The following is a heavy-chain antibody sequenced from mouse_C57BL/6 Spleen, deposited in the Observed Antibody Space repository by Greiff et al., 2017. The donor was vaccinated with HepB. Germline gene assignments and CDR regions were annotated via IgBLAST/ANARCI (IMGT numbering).Heavy chain of an antibody. CDR3: ARSKGYDVLAY. Sequence: QVHVKQSGAELVRPGSSVKLSCKASGYTFTSYWMHWVKQRPIQGLEWIGNIDPSDSETHYNQKFKDKATLTVDKSSSTAYMQLSSLTSEDSAVYYCARSKGYDVLAYWGQGTLVTVSA. V-gene: IGHV1-52*01. CDR1: GYTFTSYW. CDR2: IDPSDSET. J-gene: IGHJ3*01. D-gene: IGHD2-2*01.